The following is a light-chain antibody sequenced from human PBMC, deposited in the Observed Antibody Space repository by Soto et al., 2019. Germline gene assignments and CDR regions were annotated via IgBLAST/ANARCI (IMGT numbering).Light chain of an antibody. CDR3: QQRRNWPPLYT. CDR2: DAS. CDR1: QSVSSY. J-gene: IGKJ2*01. V-gene: IGKV3-11*01. Sequence: DIVLTQSPATLSLSPGERATLSCRASQSVSSYLAWYQQKPGQAPRLLIYDASNRATGIPARFSGTGSGTDFTLTISSLEPEDVAFYYCQQRRNWPPLYTFGQGTKLEIK.